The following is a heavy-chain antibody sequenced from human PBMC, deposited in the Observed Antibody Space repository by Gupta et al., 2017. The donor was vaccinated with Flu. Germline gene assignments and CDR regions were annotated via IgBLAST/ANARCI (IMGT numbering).Heavy chain of an antibody. CDR2: IRSEAYGGTT. V-gene: IGHV3-49*04. J-gene: IGHJ6*02. Sequence: EVQLVESGGGLVQPGRSLRLSCTGSGFRLGDYALNWVRQAPGKGLEWVGFIRSEAYGGTTEYAASLKGKFTISRDDSKSIAYLQLNSLKTDDTAVYYCSRLLGASELGDFYYYGMDVWGQGTTVTVSS. CDR3: SRLLGASELGDFYYYGMDV. D-gene: IGHD3-16*01. CDR1: GFRLGDYA.